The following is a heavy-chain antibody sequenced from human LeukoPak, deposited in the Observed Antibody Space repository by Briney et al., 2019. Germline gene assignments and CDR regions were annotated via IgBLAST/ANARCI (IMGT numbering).Heavy chain of an antibody. J-gene: IGHJ4*02. D-gene: IGHD6-13*01. V-gene: IGHV3-23*01. CDR1: GFTFSSYA. Sequence: GGSLRLSCAASGFTFSSYAMSWVRQAPGNGLEWVSAISGSGGSTYYADSVKGRFTISRDNSKNTLYLQMNSLRAEDTAVYYCAKDRSSSWYPYYFDYWGQGTLVTVSS. CDR2: ISGSGGST. CDR3: AKDRSSSWYPYYFDY.